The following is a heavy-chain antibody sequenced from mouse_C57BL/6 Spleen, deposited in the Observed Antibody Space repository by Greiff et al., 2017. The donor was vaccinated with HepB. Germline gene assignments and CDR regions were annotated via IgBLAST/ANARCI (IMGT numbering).Heavy chain of an antibody. D-gene: IGHD1-1*01. V-gene: IGHV5-4*01. CDR2: ISDGGSYT. Sequence: DVQLVESGGGLVKPGGSLKLSCAASGFTFSSYAMSWVRQTPEKRLEWVATISDGGSYTYYPDNVKGRFTISRDNAKNNLYLQMSHLKSEDTAMYYCARDDYGSNAMDYWGQGTSVTVSS. CDR3: ARDDYGSNAMDY. CDR1: GFTFSSYA. J-gene: IGHJ4*01.